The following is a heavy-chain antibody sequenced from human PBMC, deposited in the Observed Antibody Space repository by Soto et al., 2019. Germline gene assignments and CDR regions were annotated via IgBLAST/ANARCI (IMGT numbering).Heavy chain of an antibody. CDR2: ISYDGSNK. CDR3: AKPFYGGNYYYYGMDV. CDR1: GFTFSSYG. V-gene: IGHV3-30*18. D-gene: IGHD4-17*01. J-gene: IGHJ6*02. Sequence: LRLSCAASGFTFSSYGMHWVRQAPCKGLEWVAVISYDGSNKYYADSVKGRFTISRDNSKNTLYLQMDSLRAEDTAVYYCAKPFYGGNYYYYGMDVWGQGTTVTVYS.